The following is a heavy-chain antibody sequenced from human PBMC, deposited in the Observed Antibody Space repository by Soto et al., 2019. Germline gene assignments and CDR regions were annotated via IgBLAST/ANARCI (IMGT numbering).Heavy chain of an antibody. J-gene: IGHJ4*02. CDR2: ISGSGGST. Sequence: PRLSCAASGFTFSSYAMSWVRQAPGKGLEWVSAISGSGGSTYYADSVKGRFTISRDNSKNTLYLQMNSLRAEDTAVYYCARSPSPEHDYGDYFDYWGQGTLVTVSS. CDR3: ARSPSPEHDYGDYFDY. D-gene: IGHD4-17*01. CDR1: GFTFSSYA. V-gene: IGHV3-23*01.